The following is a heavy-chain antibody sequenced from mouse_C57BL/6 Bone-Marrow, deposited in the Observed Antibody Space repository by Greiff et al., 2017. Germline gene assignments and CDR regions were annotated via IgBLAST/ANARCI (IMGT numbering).Heavy chain of an antibody. Sequence: VQLQQSGPELVKPGASVKISCKASGYTFTDYYMNWVKQSPGKSLEWIGDINPNNGGTSYNQKFKGKATLTVDKSSSTAYMELRSLTSEDSAVYYCARGYYDSDYWGQGTTLTVSS. D-gene: IGHD1-1*01. CDR1: GYTFTDYY. CDR3: ARGYYDSDY. J-gene: IGHJ2*01. V-gene: IGHV1-26*01. CDR2: INPNNGGT.